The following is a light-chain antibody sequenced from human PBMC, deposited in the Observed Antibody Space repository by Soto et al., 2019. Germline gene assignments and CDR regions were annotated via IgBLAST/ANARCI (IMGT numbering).Light chain of an antibody. CDR1: QRVSSH. CDR3: QQYGSSPLT. CDR2: AAS. V-gene: IGKV3-20*01. J-gene: IGKJ4*01. Sequence: ETVMTQSPVTLSVSPGDTATLSCRASQRVSSHLAWYQQKPGQAPRLLIYAASTRATGIPDRFTGSGSGTDFTLTISRLEPEDFAVYYCQQYGSSPLTFGGGTKVDIK.